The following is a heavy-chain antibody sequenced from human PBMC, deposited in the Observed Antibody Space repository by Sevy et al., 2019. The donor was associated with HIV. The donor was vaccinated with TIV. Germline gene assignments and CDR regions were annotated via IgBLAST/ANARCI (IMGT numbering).Heavy chain of an antibody. V-gene: IGHV3-30*18. D-gene: IGHD3-10*01. CDR1: GFTFSSYD. Sequence: GGSLRLSCAASGFTFSSYDMHWVRQAPGKGLEWVAIILHDGSCREYVASVRGRFTMSRDNSKNTMYLQMNGLSIEDTAVYYCAKNRLPGGSYFSRHGLDVWGRGTTVTVSS. CDR3: AKNRLPGGSYFSRHGLDV. CDR2: ILHDGSCR. J-gene: IGHJ6*02.